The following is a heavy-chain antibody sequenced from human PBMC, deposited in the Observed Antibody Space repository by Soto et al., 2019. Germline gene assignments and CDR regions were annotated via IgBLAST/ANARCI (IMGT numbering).Heavy chain of an antibody. J-gene: IGHJ4*02. Sequence: QITLKESGPPLVKPTQTLTLTCTFSGFSLSTSGVGVGWIRQPPGKALEWLALIYWDDDKRYSPSLKSRLTITKDTSKNQVVLTMTNMDPVDTATYYCAHSFGGTDYGDYNGFIGPFDYWGQGTLVTVSS. CDR2: IYWDDDK. V-gene: IGHV2-5*02. CDR1: GFSLSTSGVG. D-gene: IGHD4-17*01. CDR3: AHSFGGTDYGDYNGFIGPFDY.